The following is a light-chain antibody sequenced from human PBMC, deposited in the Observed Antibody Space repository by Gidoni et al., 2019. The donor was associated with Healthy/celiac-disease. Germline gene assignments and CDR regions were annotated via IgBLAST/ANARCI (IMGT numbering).Light chain of an antibody. J-gene: IGKJ2*01. V-gene: IGKV1-5*03. CDR1: QSISSW. CDR2: KAS. CDR3: QHLGT. Sequence: DIQMTQSPSTLSASVGDRVTITCRASQSISSWLAWYQQKPGKAPKLLIYKASSLESGVPSRFSGSGSGTEFTPTISSLQPDDFATYYCQHLGTFGQWTKLEIK.